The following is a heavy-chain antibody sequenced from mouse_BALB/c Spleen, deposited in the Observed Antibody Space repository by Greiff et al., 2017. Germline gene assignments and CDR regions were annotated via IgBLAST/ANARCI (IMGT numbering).Heavy chain of an antibody. Sequence: QVQLKESGAELARPGASVKLSCKASGYTFTSYWIQWVKQRPGQGLEWIGAIYPGDGDTRYTQKFKGKATLTADKSSSTAYMQLSSLASEDSAVYYCARGGLRRYFDVWGAGTTVTVSS. V-gene: IGHV1-87*01. CDR3: ARGGLRRYFDV. CDR2: IYPGDGDT. CDR1: GYTFTSYW. J-gene: IGHJ1*01. D-gene: IGHD2-4*01.